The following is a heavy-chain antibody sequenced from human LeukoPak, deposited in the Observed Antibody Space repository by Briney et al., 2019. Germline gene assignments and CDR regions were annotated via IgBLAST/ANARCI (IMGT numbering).Heavy chain of an antibody. J-gene: IGHJ5*02. CDR1: GGSISSYY. D-gene: IGHD5-12*01. Sequence: SETLSLTCTVSGGSISSYYWSWIRQPAGKGLEWIGRIYTSGSTNYNPSLKSRVTMSVDTSKNQFSLKLSSVTAAETAVYYCVRALGFSGYDYIGWFDPWGQGTLVTVSS. V-gene: IGHV4-4*07. CDR2: IYTSGST. CDR3: VRALGFSGYDYIGWFDP.